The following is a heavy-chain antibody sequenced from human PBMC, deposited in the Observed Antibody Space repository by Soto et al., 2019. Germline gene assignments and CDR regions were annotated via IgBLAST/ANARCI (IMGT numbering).Heavy chain of an antibody. CDR2: ISYDGSNK. J-gene: IGHJ4*02. CDR1: GFTFSSYG. Sequence: QVQLVESGGGVVQPGRSLRLSCAASGFTFSSYGMHWVRQAPGKGLEWVAVISYDGSNKYYADSVKGRFTISRDNSKNTLYLQMNSLRAEDTAVYYCAKDSHCSSNSCYQTNWGQGTLVTVSS. D-gene: IGHD2-2*01. CDR3: AKDSHCSSNSCYQTN. V-gene: IGHV3-30*18.